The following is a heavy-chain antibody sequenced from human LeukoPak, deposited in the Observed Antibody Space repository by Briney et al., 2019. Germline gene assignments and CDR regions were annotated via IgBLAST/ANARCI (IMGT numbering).Heavy chain of an antibody. CDR3: ARDFIGYCSGGSCYAMANAFDI. V-gene: IGHV4-61*02. Sequence: SQTLSLTCTVSGGSISSGGYYWSWIRQPAGKGLEWIGRIYTSGSTNYNPSLKSRVTMSVDTSKNQFSLKLSSVTAADTAVYYCARDFIGYCSGGSCYAMANAFDIWGQGTMVTVSS. CDR1: GGSISSGGYY. J-gene: IGHJ3*02. D-gene: IGHD2-15*01. CDR2: IYTSGST.